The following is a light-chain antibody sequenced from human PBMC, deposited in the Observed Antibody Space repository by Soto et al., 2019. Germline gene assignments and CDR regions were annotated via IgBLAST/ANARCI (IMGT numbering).Light chain of an antibody. Sequence: EIVLTQSPGTLSLSPGEKATLSCRASQSFSISFLAWYQQKPGQAPRRLIYGTSTRATDIPDRFSGSGSGTDFSRTISRLEPADFAMYYCQQYSGSPMTFGQGTRLEIK. CDR3: QQYSGSPMT. V-gene: IGKV3-20*01. CDR2: GTS. CDR1: QSFSISF. J-gene: IGKJ5*01.